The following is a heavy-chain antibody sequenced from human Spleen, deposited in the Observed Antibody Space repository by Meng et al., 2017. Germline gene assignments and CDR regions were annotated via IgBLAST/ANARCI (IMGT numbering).Heavy chain of an antibody. CDR3: ARDCGSGWYGLYYYYYGIDV. CDR2: ISSSSSYI. J-gene: IGHJ6*02. D-gene: IGHD6-19*01. CDR1: GFTFSSYS. Sequence: GESLKISCAASGFTFSSYSMNWVRQAPGKGLEWISSISSSSSYIYYADSVKGRFTISRDNAKNSLYLQMNSLRAEDTAVYYCARDCGSGWYGLYYYYYGIDVWGQGATVTVSS. V-gene: IGHV3-21*01.